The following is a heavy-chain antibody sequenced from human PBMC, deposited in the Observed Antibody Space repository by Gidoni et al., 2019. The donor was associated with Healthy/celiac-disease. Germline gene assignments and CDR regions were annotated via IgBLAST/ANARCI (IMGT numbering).Heavy chain of an antibody. CDR2: ISSSSSYI. CDR1: GSTFSSYS. CDR3: ARDSADLGYCSGGSCYNAPFDY. V-gene: IGHV3-21*01. D-gene: IGHD2-15*01. J-gene: IGHJ4*02. Sequence: EVQLVESGGGLVKPGGSLRLSCAASGSTFSSYSMNWVRQAPGKGLEWVSSISSSSSYIYYADSVKGRFTISRDNAKNSLYRQMNSLRAEDTAVYYCARDSADLGYCSGGSCYNAPFDYWGQGTLVTVSS.